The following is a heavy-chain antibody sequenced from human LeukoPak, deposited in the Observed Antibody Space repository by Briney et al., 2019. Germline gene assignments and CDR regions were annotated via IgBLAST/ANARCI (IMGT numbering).Heavy chain of an antibody. CDR1: GYTFTGYY. J-gene: IGHJ4*02. D-gene: IGHD6-19*01. V-gene: IGHV1-2*02. CDR2: INPNSGGT. CDR3: ARDGKQWLVRAHFDY. Sequence: ASVKVSCKASGYTFTGYYMHWVRQAPGQGLEWMGWINPNSGGTNYAQKFQGRVTMTRDTSISTAYMELSRLRSDDTAVYYCARDGKQWLVRAHFDYWVQGTLVTVSS.